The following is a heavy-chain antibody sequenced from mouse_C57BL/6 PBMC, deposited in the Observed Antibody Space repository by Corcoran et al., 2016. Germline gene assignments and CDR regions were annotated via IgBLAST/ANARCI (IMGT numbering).Heavy chain of an antibody. CDR3: ARPRHYGSSPGNWYFDV. D-gene: IGHD1-1*01. CDR1: GYTFTSYD. Sequence: QVQLQQSGPELVKPGASVKLSCKASGYTFTSYDINWVKQRPGQGLEWIGWIYPRDGSTKYNEKFKGKATLTVDTSSSTAYMELHSLTSEDSAVYFCARPRHYGSSPGNWYFDVWGTGTTVTVSS. V-gene: IGHV1-85*01. CDR2: IYPRDGST. J-gene: IGHJ1*03.